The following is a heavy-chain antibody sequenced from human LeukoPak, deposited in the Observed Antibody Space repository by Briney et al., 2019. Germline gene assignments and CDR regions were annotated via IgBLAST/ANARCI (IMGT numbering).Heavy chain of an antibody. CDR3: AKGGGDSGYDPQVY. Sequence: PSETLSLTCTVSGVSIRSSDYYWGWIRQPPGKGLEWVSAISGSGGSTYYADSVKGRFTISRDNSKNTLYLQMNSLRAEDTAVYYCAKGGGDSGYDPQVYWGQGTLVTVSS. CDR1: GVSIRSSDYY. V-gene: IGHV3-23*01. D-gene: IGHD5-12*01. J-gene: IGHJ4*02. CDR2: ISGSGGST.